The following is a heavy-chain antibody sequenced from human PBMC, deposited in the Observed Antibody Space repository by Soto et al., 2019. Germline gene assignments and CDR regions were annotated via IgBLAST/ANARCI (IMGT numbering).Heavy chain of an antibody. Sequence: QVQLQQWGAGLLKPSETLSLTCAVYGGSFSGYYWSWIRQPPGKGLEWIGEINHSVSTNYNPSLKSRVTISVDTSKNQFSLKLSSVTAADTAVYYCARVLKRYETIDYWGQGTLVTVSS. CDR1: GGSFSGYY. D-gene: IGHD1-1*01. CDR3: ARVLKRYETIDY. V-gene: IGHV4-34*01. CDR2: INHSVST. J-gene: IGHJ4*02.